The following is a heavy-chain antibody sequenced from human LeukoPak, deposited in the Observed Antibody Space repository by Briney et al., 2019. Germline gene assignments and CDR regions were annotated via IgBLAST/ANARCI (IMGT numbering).Heavy chain of an antibody. V-gene: IGHV4-39*06. J-gene: IGHJ5*02. CDR1: GGSISSSTYY. D-gene: IGHD3-22*01. Sequence: SETLSLTCTVSGGSISSSTYYWAWIRQPPGKGLEWIGSMHHSGSTYYNPSLKSRVTTSVDTSKNQFPMTLSSVTAADTAVYYCARDPGAYYDSSGYLNWFDPWGQGTLVTVSS. CDR2: MHHSGST. CDR3: ARDPGAYYDSSGYLNWFDP.